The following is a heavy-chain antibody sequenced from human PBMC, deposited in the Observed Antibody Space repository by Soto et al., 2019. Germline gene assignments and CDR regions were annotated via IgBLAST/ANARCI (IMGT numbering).Heavy chain of an antibody. V-gene: IGHV3-30-3*01. CDR1: GFTFSSYA. D-gene: IGHD6-19*01. Sequence: QVQLVESGGGVVQPGRSLRLSCAASGFTFSSYAMHWVRQAPGKGLEWVAVISYDGSNKYYADSVKGRFTISRDNSKNTLYLQMNSLRAEDTAVYYCARDLAVAGGGFQHWGQGTLVTVSS. CDR2: ISYDGSNK. CDR3: ARDLAVAGGGFQH. J-gene: IGHJ1*01.